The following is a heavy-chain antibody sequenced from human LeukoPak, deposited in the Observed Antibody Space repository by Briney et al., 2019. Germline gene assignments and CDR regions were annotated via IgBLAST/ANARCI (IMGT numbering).Heavy chain of an antibody. CDR2: IYTSGST. J-gene: IGHJ6*03. CDR3: ARAIVVVPYYMDV. Sequence: SETLSLTCTVSGGSISSYYWSWIRQPPGKGLEWIEYIYTSGSTNYNPSLKSRVTISVDTSKNQFSLKLSSVTAADTAVYYCARAIVVVPYYMDVWGKGTTVTVSS. CDR1: GGSISSYY. D-gene: IGHD2-2*01. V-gene: IGHV4-4*09.